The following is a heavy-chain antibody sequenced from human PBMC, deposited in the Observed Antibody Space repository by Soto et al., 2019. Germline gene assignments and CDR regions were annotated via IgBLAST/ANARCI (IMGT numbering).Heavy chain of an antibody. V-gene: IGHV3-23*01. CDR3: AKDPRRLTGYYGSGWGGTYGMDV. CDR2: ISGSGGST. Sequence: GGSLRLSCAASGFTFSSYAMSWVRQAPGKGLEWVSAISGSGGSTYYADSVKGRFTISRDNSKNTLYLQMNSLRAEDTAVYYCAKDPRRLTGYYGSGWGGTYGMDVWGQGTTVTVSS. CDR1: GFTFSSYA. D-gene: IGHD3-9*01. J-gene: IGHJ6*02.